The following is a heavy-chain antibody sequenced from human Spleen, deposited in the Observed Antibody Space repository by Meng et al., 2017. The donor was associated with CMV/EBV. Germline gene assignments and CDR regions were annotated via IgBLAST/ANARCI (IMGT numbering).Heavy chain of an antibody. J-gene: IGHJ5*01. V-gene: IGHV3-11*04. CDR3: ARDFSAVHNWLDS. CDR1: GFPFSDYY. D-gene: IGHD1-26*01. Sequence: AASGFPFSDYYMTWIRQAPGKGLEWLSHISSSGSIIHYADSVKGRFTISRENAKESLYLQMNSLRADDTAVYYCARDFSAVHNWLDSWGQGTLVTVSS. CDR2: ISSSGSII.